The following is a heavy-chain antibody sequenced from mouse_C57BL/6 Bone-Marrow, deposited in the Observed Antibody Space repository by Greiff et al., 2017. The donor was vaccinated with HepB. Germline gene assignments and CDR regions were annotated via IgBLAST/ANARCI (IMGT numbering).Heavy chain of an antibody. CDR2: IYPRSGNT. CDR3: ARKSITTVVEDYYAMDY. V-gene: IGHV1-81*01. J-gene: IGHJ4*01. D-gene: IGHD1-1*01. Sequence: QVQLQQSGAELARPGASVKLSCKASGYTFTSYGISWVKQSTGQGLEWIGEIYPRSGNTYYNEKFKGKATLTADKSSSTAYMELRSLTSEDSAVYFCARKSITTVVEDYYAMDYWGQGTSVTVSS. CDR1: GYTFTSYG.